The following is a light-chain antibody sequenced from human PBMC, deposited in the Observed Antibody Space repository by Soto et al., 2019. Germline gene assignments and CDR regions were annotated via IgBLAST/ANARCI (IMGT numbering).Light chain of an antibody. Sequence: QSVLTQPASVSGSPGQSITISCAGASSDVGVYNYVSWYHQHPGRAPKLMIYDVSNRPSGISNRFSGSKSGNTASLTISGLQAEDEGDYYCSSYTSSSAVLFGGGTKVIVL. J-gene: IGLJ3*02. CDR3: SSYTSSSAVL. V-gene: IGLV2-14*03. CDR1: SSDVGVYNY. CDR2: DVS.